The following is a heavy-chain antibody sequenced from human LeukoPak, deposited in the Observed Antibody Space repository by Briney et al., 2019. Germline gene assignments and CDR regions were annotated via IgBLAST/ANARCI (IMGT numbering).Heavy chain of an antibody. J-gene: IGHJ4*02. V-gene: IGHV5-51*01. CDR3: ATYSGVWDLLN. CDR1: GYSFSKYW. CDR2: IYPGDSDT. D-gene: IGHD1-26*01. Sequence: GESLKISCKGSGYSFSKYWIGWVRQMPGKGPGWMGIIYPGDSDTRYSPSFQGHVTISADNSISTAYLQWSSLKASDTAMYYCATYSGVWDLLNWGQGTLVAVSS.